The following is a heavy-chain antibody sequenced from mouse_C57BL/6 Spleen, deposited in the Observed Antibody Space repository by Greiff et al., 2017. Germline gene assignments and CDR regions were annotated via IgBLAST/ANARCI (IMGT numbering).Heavy chain of an antibody. Sequence: QVQLQQPGAELVKPGASVKLSCKASGYTFTSYWMHWVKQRPGQGLEWIGMIHPTGGSTNYNEKFKSKATLTVDKSSSTAYMQLSSLTSEDSAVYYGARNALQYYAMDYWGQGTSVTVSS. J-gene: IGHJ4*01. D-gene: IGHD1-2*01. CDR3: ARNALQYYAMDY. CDR1: GYTFTSYW. V-gene: IGHV1-64*01. CDR2: IHPTGGST.